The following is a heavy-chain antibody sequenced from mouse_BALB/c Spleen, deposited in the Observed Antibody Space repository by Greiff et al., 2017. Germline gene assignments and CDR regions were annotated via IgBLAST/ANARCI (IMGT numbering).Heavy chain of an antibody. V-gene: IGHV1-87*01. Sequence: VQLQESGAELARPGASVKLSCKASGYTFTSYWMQWVKQRPGQGLEWIGAIYPGDGDTRYTQKFKGKATLTADKSSSTAYMQLSSLASEDSAVYYCARGYDYGYWYFDVWGAGTTVTVSS. CDR1: GYTFTSYW. J-gene: IGHJ1*01. D-gene: IGHD2-4*01. CDR3: ARGYDYGYWYFDV. CDR2: IYPGDGDT.